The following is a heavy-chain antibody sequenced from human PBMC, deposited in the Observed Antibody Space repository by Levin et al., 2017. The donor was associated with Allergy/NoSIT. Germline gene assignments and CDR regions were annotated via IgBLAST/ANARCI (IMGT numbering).Heavy chain of an antibody. V-gene: IGHV4-34*01. J-gene: IGHJ4*02. CDR2: INHSGST. D-gene: IGHD2-15*01. Sequence: PSETLSLTCAVYGGSFSGYYWSWIRQPPGKGLEWIGEINHSGSTNYNPSLKSRVTISVDTSKNQFSLKLSSVTAADTAVYYCARGGWWGGPDLWGQGTLVTVSS. CDR1: GGSFSGYY. CDR3: ARGGWWGGPDL.